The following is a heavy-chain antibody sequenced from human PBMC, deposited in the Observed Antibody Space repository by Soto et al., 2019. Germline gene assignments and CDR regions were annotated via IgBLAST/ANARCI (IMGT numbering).Heavy chain of an antibody. CDR1: GFSLSSSGVG. D-gene: IGHD6-13*01. Sequence: QITLKESGPTLVKPTQTLTLTCTCSGFSLSSSGVGVGWIRQPPGKALEWLALIYWDNYKQYSPSLKNRFTITKDTSKNQVVLTMTKMEPVDTGTYYCARVMGSGTVGVFDYWGQGTLVTVSS. CDR3: ARVMGSGTVGVFDY. CDR2: IYWDNYK. J-gene: IGHJ4*02. V-gene: IGHV2-5*02.